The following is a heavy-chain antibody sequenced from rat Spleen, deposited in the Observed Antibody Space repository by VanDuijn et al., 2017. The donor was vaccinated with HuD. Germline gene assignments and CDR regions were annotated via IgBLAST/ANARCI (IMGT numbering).Heavy chain of an antibody. CDR1: GFSLSRHG. CDR2: IWGNGDT. J-gene: IGHJ3*01. CDR3: ARSVPGIPFAS. V-gene: IGHV2-13*01. D-gene: IGHD1-4*01. Sequence: QVQLKESGPGLVKPSLTLSLTCTVSGFSLSRHGVLWVRQPPAKGLEWMGVIWGNGDTNYNSALKSRLSISRDTSKSQLFLKMNSLQTEDTAIYFCARSVPGIPFASWGQGTLVTVSS.